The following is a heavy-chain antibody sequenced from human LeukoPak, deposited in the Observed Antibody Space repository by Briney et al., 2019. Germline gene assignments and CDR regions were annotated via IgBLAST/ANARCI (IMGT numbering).Heavy chain of an antibody. V-gene: IGHV1-2*02. CDR2: INPNSGGT. CDR1: GYTFTGYY. Sequence: GASVKVSCKASGYTFTGYYIHWVRQAPGQGLEWMGWINPNSGGTNYAQKFQGRVTMTRDTSISTAYMELSRLRSDDTAVYYCARNQITIFGVASLFDYWGQGTLVTVSS. CDR3: ARNQITIFGVASLFDY. J-gene: IGHJ4*02. D-gene: IGHD3-3*01.